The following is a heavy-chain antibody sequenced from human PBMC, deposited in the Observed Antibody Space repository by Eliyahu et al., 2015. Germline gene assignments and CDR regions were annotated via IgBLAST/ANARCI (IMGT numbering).Heavy chain of an antibody. CDR2: ISGSGATT. V-gene: IGHV3-23*01. D-gene: IGHD5-24*01. J-gene: IGHJ4*02. Sequence: EVQLLESGGDLVQPGGSLRLSCXASGFTFSTYAMSWVRQAPGKGLEWVSAISGSGATTYYADSVRGRFTISRDNSKNTLYLQMNSLRADDTALYYCAKCVGDLELPFDYWGQGTLVTVSS. CDR1: GFTFSTYA. CDR3: AKCVGDLELPFDY.